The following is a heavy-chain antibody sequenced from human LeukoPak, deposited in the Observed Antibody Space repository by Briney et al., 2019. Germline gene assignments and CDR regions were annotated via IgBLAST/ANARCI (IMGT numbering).Heavy chain of an antibody. CDR2: ISWDGGST. CDR1: GFTFDDYA. CDR3: AKDSSDSPGVLQR. J-gene: IGHJ1*01. V-gene: IGHV3-43D*03. D-gene: IGHD6-25*01. Sequence: GGSLRLSCAASGFTFDDYAMHWVRQAPGKGLEWVSLISWDGGSTYYADSVKGRFTISRDNSKNSLYLQMNSLRAEDTALYYCAKDSSDSPGVLQRWGQGTLVTVSS.